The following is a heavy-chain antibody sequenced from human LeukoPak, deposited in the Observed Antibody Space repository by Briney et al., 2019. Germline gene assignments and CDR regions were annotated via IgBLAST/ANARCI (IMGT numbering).Heavy chain of an antibody. D-gene: IGHD3-22*01. CDR3: ARLLHFERSVYRPVDF. J-gene: IGHJ4*02. Sequence: PGGSLRLSCAASGFTFSSHSMSWVRQAPGKRLEWVANVREDGSEINHADSVKGRFTISRDNARNSLYLQMNILRAEDTAIYFCARLLHFERSVYRPVDFWGQGTLVSVSP. CDR2: VREDGSEI. V-gene: IGHV3-7*01. CDR1: GFTFSSHS.